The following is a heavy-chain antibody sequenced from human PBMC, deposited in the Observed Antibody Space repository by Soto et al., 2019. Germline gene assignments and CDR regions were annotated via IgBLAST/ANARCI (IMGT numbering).Heavy chain of an antibody. CDR2: INAGNGNT. CDR1: GYTFTSYA. Sequence: QVQLVQSGAEVKKPGASVKVSCKASGYTFTSYAMHWVRQAPGQRLEWMGWINAGNGNTKYSQKFQGRVTITRDTSASPAYMELSSLRSEDTAVYYCAIDANWNYAYYYMDVWGKGTTDTVSS. J-gene: IGHJ6*03. D-gene: IGHD1-7*01. CDR3: AIDANWNYAYYYMDV. V-gene: IGHV1-3*01.